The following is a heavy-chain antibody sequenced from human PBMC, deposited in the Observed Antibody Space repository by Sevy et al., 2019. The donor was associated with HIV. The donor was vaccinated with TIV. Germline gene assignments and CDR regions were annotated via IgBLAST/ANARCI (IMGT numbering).Heavy chain of an antibody. V-gene: IGHV3-9*01. Sequence: GGSLRLSCAASGFTFDDYAMHWVRQAPGKGLEWVSGISWNSGSIGYADSVKGRFTISRDNAKNSLYLQMNSLRAEDTALYYCAKDIGIAARPVIYDYYYYYGMDVWGQGTTVTVSS. J-gene: IGHJ6*02. CDR2: ISWNSGSI. CDR1: GFTFDDYA. CDR3: AKDIGIAARPVIYDYYYYYGMDV. D-gene: IGHD6-6*01.